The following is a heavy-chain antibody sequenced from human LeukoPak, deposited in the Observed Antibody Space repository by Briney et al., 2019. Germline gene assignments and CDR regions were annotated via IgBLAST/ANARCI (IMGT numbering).Heavy chain of an antibody. CDR3: AKVLDYYGSGSTEGY. CDR1: GFTFSDYY. J-gene: IGHJ4*02. D-gene: IGHD3-10*01. V-gene: IGHV3-30*18. Sequence: GGSLRLSCAASGFTFSDYYMSWIRQAPGKGLEWVAVISYDGSNKYYADSVKGRFTISRDNSKNTLYLQMNSLRAEDTAVYYCAKVLDYYGSGSTEGYWGQGTLVTVSS. CDR2: ISYDGSNK.